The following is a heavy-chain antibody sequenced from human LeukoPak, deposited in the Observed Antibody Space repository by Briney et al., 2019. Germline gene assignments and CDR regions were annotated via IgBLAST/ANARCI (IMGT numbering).Heavy chain of an antibody. CDR3: ARENGGGYYYGMDV. CDR2: IYYSGST. J-gene: IGHJ6*02. D-gene: IGHD3-16*01. Sequence: PSETLSLTCTVSGGSISSGGYYWSWIRQHPGKGLEWIGYIYYSGSTYYNPSLKSRVTISVDTSKNQFSLKLSSVTAADTAVYYCARENGGGYYYGMDVWGQGTTVTVSS. CDR1: GGSISSGGYY. V-gene: IGHV4-31*03.